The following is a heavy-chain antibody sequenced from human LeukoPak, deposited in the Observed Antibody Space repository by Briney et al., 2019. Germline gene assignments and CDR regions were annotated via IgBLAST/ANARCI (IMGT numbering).Heavy chain of an antibody. Sequence: PETLSLTCTVSGGSISSYYWSWIRQPPGKGLEWIGYIYYSGSTNYNPSLKSRVTISVDTSKNQFSLKLRSVTAADTAVYFCAREASRAGTYYFDYWGQGTLLTVSS. CDR1: GGSISSYY. V-gene: IGHV4-59*01. J-gene: IGHJ4*02. D-gene: IGHD3-10*01. CDR2: IYYSGST. CDR3: AREASRAGTYYFDY.